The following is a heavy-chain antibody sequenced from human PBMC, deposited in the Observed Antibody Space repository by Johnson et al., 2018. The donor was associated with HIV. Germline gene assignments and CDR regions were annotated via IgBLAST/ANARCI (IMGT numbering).Heavy chain of an antibody. D-gene: IGHD3-10*01. Sequence: MLLVESGGGVVQPGGSLRLSCAASGFTVSRNYMTWVRQAPGKGLEWVSVLYSGGSTYYADSVSGRFTISRDNSKNTLYLEMNSLRVEDTALYFCTKDRGSPGTPAAFDVWGQGTMVTVSS. CDR3: TKDRGSPGTPAAFDV. J-gene: IGHJ3*01. CDR2: LYSGGST. V-gene: IGHV3-66*01. CDR1: GFTVSRNY.